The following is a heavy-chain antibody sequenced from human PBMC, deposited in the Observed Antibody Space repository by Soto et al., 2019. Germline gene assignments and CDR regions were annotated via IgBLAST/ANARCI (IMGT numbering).Heavy chain of an antibody. V-gene: IGHV1-69*05. CDR2: IIPIFVTA. J-gene: IGHJ4*01. CDR1: GGTFSDYT. D-gene: IGHD6-19*01. CDR3: ARAVAVPADFDY. Sequence: SLNVSCKASGGTFSDYTITWVRQAPGQGLDWMGGIIPIFVTANYAQKFQGRVTITRDTSASTAYMELSSLRSEDTAVYYCARAVAVPADFDYWG.